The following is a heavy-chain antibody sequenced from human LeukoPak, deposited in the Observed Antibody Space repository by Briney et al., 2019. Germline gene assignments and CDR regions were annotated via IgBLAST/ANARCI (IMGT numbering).Heavy chain of an antibody. Sequence: PGGSLRLSCAAPGFTFSSYAMSWVRQAPGKGLEWVSAISGSGGSTYYADSVKGRFTISRDNSKNTLYLQMNSLRAEDTAVYYCAKDGGDYYGSGSYPFDYWGQGTLVTVSS. D-gene: IGHD3-10*01. J-gene: IGHJ4*02. V-gene: IGHV3-23*01. CDR3: AKDGGDYYGSGSYPFDY. CDR1: GFTFSSYA. CDR2: ISGSGGST.